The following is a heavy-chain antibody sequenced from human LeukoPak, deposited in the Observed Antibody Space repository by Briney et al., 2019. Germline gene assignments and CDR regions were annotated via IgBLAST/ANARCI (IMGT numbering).Heavy chain of an antibody. CDR1: GGPTSVGGYS. CDR3: ARGSRYDSSGYHADY. J-gene: IGHJ4*02. Sequence: PSQTLSPTWAVPGGPTSVGGYSGSWIRQPPGKGLEWIGYIYHSGSTYYNPSLKSRVTISVDRSTNQFSLKLSSVTAADTAVYYCARGSRYDSSGYHADYWGQGTLVTVSS. V-gene: IGHV4-30-2*01. CDR2: IYHSGST. D-gene: IGHD3-22*01.